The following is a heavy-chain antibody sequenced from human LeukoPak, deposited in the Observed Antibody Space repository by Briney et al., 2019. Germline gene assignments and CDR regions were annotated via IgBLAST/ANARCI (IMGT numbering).Heavy chain of an antibody. J-gene: IGHJ4*02. D-gene: IGHD6-6*01. CDR3: GEAVSITARSSEY. V-gene: IGHV3-74*01. Sequence: PGGSLRLSCAPSGLTSTSYVMDWVRQAPGKGLVWVSRISKDGSRTDYADSVKGRFTISRDNAKNTLYLQMNSLRAQDTALYYFGEAVSITARSSEYWGQGTLVTVSS. CDR1: GLTSTSYV. CDR2: ISKDGSRT.